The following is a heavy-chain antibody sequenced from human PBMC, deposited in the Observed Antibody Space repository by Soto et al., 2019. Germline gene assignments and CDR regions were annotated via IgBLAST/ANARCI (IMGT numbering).Heavy chain of an antibody. D-gene: IGHD3-22*01. CDR2: IYYSGST. Sequence: SETLSLTCTVSGGSVSSGSYYWSWIRQPPGKGLEWIGYIYYSGSTNYNPSLKSRVTISVDTSKNQFSLKLSSVTAADTAVYYCARDRGYYDSSGYFTTEWDYWGQGTLVT. CDR3: ARDRGYYDSSGYFTTEWDY. J-gene: IGHJ4*02. CDR1: GGSVSSGSYY. V-gene: IGHV4-61*01.